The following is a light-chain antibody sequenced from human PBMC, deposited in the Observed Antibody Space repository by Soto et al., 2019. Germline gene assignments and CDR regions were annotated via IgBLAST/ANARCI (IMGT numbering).Light chain of an antibody. CDR3: PQYTNWPGT. CDR1: QRVSSN. CDR2: GAS. J-gene: IGKJ1*01. Sequence: EIGMTQSPATLSVSPGERATLSCRASQRVSSNLAWYQQKPGQAPRLLIYGASTRATGIPARFSGSGSGTEFTLTISSLQSEDFAVYYSPQYTNWPGTSGQGTKVDTK. V-gene: IGKV3-15*01.